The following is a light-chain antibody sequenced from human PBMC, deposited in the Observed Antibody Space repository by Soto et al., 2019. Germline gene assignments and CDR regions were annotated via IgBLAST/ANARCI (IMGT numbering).Light chain of an antibody. CDR2: WAS. V-gene: IGKV4-1*01. CDR1: QSVLYSSNNKNY. J-gene: IGKJ1*01. Sequence: DIVMTQSPDSLAVSLGERATINCKSSQSVLYSSNNKNYLAWYQQKPGQPPKLVIYWASTRESGVPDRFSGSGSGTEYTLTISSPQAEDVAVYYCQQYYSTTWTCGQGTKVEIK. CDR3: QQYYSTTWT.